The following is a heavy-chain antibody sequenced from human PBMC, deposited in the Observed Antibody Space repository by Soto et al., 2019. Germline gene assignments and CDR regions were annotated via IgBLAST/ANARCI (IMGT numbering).Heavy chain of an antibody. V-gene: IGHV4-30-4*01. J-gene: IGHJ4*01. CDR2: IYFTGTT. Sequence: SETLSLTCTVSNGSISNGDYYWIWVRQSPGKGLESIGYIYFTGTTYYNPSLQSRLSISVDRSKNQMSLRLASVTAADTAVYYCARLYWSYYASSGYLDQWGHGTLVTVSS. D-gene: IGHD3-22*01. CDR3: ARLYWSYYASSGYLDQ. CDR1: NGSISNGDYY.